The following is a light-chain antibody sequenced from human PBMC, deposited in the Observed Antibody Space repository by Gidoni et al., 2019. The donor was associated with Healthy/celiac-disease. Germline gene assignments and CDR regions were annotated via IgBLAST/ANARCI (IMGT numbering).Light chain of an antibody. CDR2: GAS. V-gene: IGKV3-15*01. Sequence: IVMTQSPATLSVSPGDRATLSCRASQSVSSNLAWYQQKPGQAPRLLIYGASTRATGIPARFSGSGSGTEFTLTISSLQSEDFAVYYCQQYNSWPKTFGQGTKVEIK. J-gene: IGKJ1*01. CDR3: QQYNSWPKT. CDR1: QSVSSN.